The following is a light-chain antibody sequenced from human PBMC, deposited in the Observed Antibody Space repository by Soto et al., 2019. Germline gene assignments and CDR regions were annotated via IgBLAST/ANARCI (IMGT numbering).Light chain of an antibody. V-gene: IGKV1-27*01. Sequence: DIQMTQSPSSLSASVGDRVTITCRASQGITTYLAWYQKKPGKVPRLLIYAASTLQSGVPSRFSGSGSGTDFTLTISSLQPEDVASYYCQKYNSAPWTFGQGTKVEI. CDR3: QKYNSAPWT. J-gene: IGKJ1*01. CDR2: AAS. CDR1: QGITTY.